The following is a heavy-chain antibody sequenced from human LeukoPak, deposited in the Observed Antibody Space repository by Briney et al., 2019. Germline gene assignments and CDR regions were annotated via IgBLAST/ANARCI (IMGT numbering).Heavy chain of an antibody. D-gene: IGHD1-26*01. CDR1: GYTFTGYY. CDR2: INPNSGGT. J-gene: IGHJ4*02. Sequence: GASVKVSCKASGYTFTGYYMHWVRQAPGQGLEWMGGINPNSGGTNYAQKFQGRVTMTRDTSISTAYMELSRLRSDDTAVYYCARAFQIVGATDFDYWGQGTLVTVSS. V-gene: IGHV1-2*02. CDR3: ARAFQIVGATDFDY.